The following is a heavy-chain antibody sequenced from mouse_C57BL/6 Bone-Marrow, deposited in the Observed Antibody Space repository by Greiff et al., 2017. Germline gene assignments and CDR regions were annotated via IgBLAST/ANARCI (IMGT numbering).Heavy chain of an antibody. D-gene: IGHD2-5*01. CDR2: IYPGSGST. CDR1: GYTFTSYW. J-gene: IGHJ1*03. Sequence: QVQLQQPGAELVKPGASVKMSCKASGYTFTSYWITWVKQRPGQGLEWIGDIYPGSGSTNYNEKFKSKATLTVDTSSSTAYMQLSSLTYEDSAVYYCARPYYSNYWYFDVWGRGTTVTVSA. CDR3: ARPYYSNYWYFDV. V-gene: IGHV1-55*01.